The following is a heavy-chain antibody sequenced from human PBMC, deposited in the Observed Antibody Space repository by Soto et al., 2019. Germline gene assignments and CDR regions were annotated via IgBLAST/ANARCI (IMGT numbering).Heavy chain of an antibody. CDR3: CIVVVTATPRPYYYGMDV. D-gene: IGHD2-21*02. V-gene: IGHV1-69*01. J-gene: IGHJ6*02. Sequence: QVQLLQSGAEVKKPGSSVKFSCKASGGTFSSYAISWVRQAPGQGLEWMGGSIPIFGTANYGQKFQGRVTITADESTSTACMELSSLRSEDTAVYYCCIVVVTATPRPYYYGMDVWGQGTTVTVSS. CDR1: GGTFSSYA. CDR2: SIPIFGTA.